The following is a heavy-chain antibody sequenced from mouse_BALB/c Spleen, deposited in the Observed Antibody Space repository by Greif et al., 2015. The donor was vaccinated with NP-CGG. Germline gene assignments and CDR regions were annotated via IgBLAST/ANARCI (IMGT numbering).Heavy chain of an antibody. J-gene: IGHJ3*01. CDR2: ISNGGGST. CDR1: GFTFSDYY. D-gene: IGHD2-4*01. Sequence: EVKLMESGGGLVQPGGSLKLSCATSGFTFSDYYMYWVRQTPEKRLEWVAYISNGGGSTYYPDTVKGRFTISRDNAKNTLYLQMSRLKSEDTAMYYCARLSTMIRRGWFAYWGQGTLVTVSA. V-gene: IGHV5-12*02. CDR3: ARLSTMIRRGWFAY.